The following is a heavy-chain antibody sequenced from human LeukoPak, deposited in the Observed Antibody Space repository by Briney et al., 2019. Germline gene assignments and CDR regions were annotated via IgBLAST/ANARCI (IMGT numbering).Heavy chain of an antibody. CDR3: APSIVGATTFDY. CDR2: INPNSGGT. CDR1: GYTFTGYY. D-gene: IGHD1-26*01. J-gene: IGHJ4*02. V-gene: IGHV1-2*02. Sequence: ASVKVSCKASGYTFTGYYMHWVRQAPGQGLEWMGWINPNSGGTNYAQKFQGRFTMTRDTSISTAYMELSRLRSDDTAVYYCAPSIVGATTFDYWGQGTLVTVSS.